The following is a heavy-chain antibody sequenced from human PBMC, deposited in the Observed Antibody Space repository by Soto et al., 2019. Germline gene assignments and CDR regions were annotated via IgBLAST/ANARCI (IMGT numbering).Heavy chain of an antibody. V-gene: IGHV4-30-4*01. CDR3: ARAIVVTIGGMDV. J-gene: IGHJ6*02. Sequence: PSATRSRTCTVSGGSISRAGYYWSGFRQPPGKGLEWIGYIYYSGSTFFNPSLKSRVTISKDTSRNQFSLRLNSVTAADTAVYYCARAIVVTIGGMDVWGQGTTVTVSS. CDR2: IYYSGST. CDR1: GGSISRAGYY. D-gene: IGHD5-12*01.